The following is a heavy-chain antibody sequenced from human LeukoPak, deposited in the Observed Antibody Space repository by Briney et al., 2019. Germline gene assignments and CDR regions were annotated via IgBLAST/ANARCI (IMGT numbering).Heavy chain of an antibody. D-gene: IGHD3-10*01. CDR1: GFTFSSYG. Sequence: GGSLRLSCAASGFTFSSYGMHWVRQAPGKGLEWVAVIWYDGSNKYYADSVKGRFTISRDNSKNTLYLQMNSLRAEDTAVYYCARDVRYGSEPVDYWGQGTLVTVSS. CDR3: ARDVRYGSEPVDY. V-gene: IGHV3-33*01. J-gene: IGHJ4*02. CDR2: IWYDGSNK.